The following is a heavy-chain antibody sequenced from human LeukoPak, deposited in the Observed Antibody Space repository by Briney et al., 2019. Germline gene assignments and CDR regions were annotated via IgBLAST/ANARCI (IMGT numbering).Heavy chain of an antibody. CDR3: ARHVRDYDILTGYYTSWFDP. J-gene: IGHJ5*02. CDR2: IYYSGST. V-gene: IGHV4-59*08. Sequence: PSETLSLTCTVSGGSISSYYWSWIRQPPGKGLGWIGYIYYSGSTNYNPSLKCRVTISVDTSKNQFSLKLSSVTAADTAVYYCARHVRDYDILTGYYTSWFDPWGQGTLVTVSS. CDR1: GGSISSYY. D-gene: IGHD3-9*01.